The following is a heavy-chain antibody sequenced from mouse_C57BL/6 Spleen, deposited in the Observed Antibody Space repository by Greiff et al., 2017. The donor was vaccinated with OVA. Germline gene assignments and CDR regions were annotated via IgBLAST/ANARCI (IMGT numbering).Heavy chain of an antibody. CDR2: ITPSNGGT. CDR1: GYTFTSSW. Sequence: QVQLKQPGTELVKPGASVKLSCKASGYTFTSSWMHWVQQRPGQGLEWIGNITPSNGGTNYNEKFKSKATLTVDKSSSTAYMQLRHLTSEDSAVYYFAKAVGRYFDVWGTGTTVTVSS. D-gene: IGHD1-1*01. J-gene: IGHJ1*03. V-gene: IGHV1-53*01. CDR3: AKAVGRYFDV.